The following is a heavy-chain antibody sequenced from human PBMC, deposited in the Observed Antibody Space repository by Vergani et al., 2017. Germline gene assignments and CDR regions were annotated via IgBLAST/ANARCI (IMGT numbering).Heavy chain of an antibody. CDR1: GGSISSGGYS. CDR2: IYHSGST. CDR3: ARGHDSSGYYYVY. V-gene: IGHV4-30-2*01. D-gene: IGHD3-22*01. J-gene: IGHJ4*02. Sequence: QLQLQESGSGLVKPSQTLSLTCAVSGGSISSGGYSWSWIRHPPGKGLEWIGYIYHSGSTYYNPSLKSRVTISVDRSKNQFSLKLSSVTAADTAVYYCARGHDSSGYYYVYWGQGTLVTVSS.